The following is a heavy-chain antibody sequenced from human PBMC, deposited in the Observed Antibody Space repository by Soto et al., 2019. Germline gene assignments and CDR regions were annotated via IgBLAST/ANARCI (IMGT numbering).Heavy chain of an antibody. CDR1: GGSVTSEHYY. V-gene: IGHV4-61*03. Sequence: QVQLQESGPGLVKSSETLSLTCTVSGGSVTSEHYYWNWIRQPPGKGLEWIGYFFYTGSTNYNPSLESRLTMSVDVSKNHFLLRLNSVTTADTAVYYCAGGTDGKKVAYWGQGALVTVSS. CDR2: FFYTGST. J-gene: IGHJ4*02. CDR3: AGGTDGKKVAY. D-gene: IGHD5-12*01.